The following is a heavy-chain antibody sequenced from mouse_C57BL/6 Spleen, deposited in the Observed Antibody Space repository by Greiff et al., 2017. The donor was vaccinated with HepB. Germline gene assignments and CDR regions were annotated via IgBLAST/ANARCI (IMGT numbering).Heavy chain of an antibody. J-gene: IGHJ2*01. CDR3: ARHEEGSPKRVYYGSSSLDY. Sequence: QVQLQQSGAELVKPGASVKLSCKASGYTFTEYTIHWVKQRSGQGLEWIGWFYPGSGSIKYNEKFKDKATLTADKSSSTVYMELSRLTSEDSAVYFCARHEEGSPKRVYYGSSSLDYWGQGTTLTVSS. CDR2: FYPGSGSI. V-gene: IGHV1-62-2*01. D-gene: IGHD1-1*01. CDR1: GYTFTEYT.